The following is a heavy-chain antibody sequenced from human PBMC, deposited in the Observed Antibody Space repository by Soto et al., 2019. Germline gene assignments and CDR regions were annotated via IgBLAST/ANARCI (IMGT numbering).Heavy chain of an antibody. CDR2: IYYSGST. CDR3: ARDTLDDSSGYYRPYYYYGMDV. J-gene: IGHJ6*02. D-gene: IGHD3-22*01. V-gene: IGHV4-31*03. CDR1: GGSISSGGYY. Sequence: SETLSLTCTDSGGSISSGGYYWSWIRQHPGKGLEWIGYIYYSGSTYYNPSLKSRVTISVDPSKNQFSLKLSSVTAADTAVYYCARDTLDDSSGYYRPYYYYGMDVWGQGTTVTVS.